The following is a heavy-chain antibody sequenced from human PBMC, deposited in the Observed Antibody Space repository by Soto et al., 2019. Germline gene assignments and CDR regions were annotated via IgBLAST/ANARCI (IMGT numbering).Heavy chain of an antibody. CDR3: ARHSSRSSFLHHRTEVYRFYYYYCMDV. CDR1: GYSFTSYW. J-gene: IGHJ6*02. D-gene: IGHD5-18*01. V-gene: IGHV5-51*01. CDR2: IYSGDSDT. Sequence: LGESLKISCKGSGYSFTSYWIGWVRQMPGKRLERMGIIYSGDSDTRYSPSFQGQVTISAAKSISTAYPQWSRPKTSDAAMYYCARHSSRSSFLHHRTEVYRFYYYYCMDVVGQGTTVTVSS.